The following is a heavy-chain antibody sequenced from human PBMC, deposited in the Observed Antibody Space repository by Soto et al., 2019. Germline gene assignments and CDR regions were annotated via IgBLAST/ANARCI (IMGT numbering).Heavy chain of an antibody. CDR2: TYYRSNCNS. CDR3: ARDEGGP. Sequence: SYTLSLTCAISGDSVSSNSDAWSWIRQSPSRGLEWLGRTYYRSNCNSNYAVSVKGRVTINPDTSKNQFSLRLNSVTPEATAVYYCARDEGGPWGQGTLVTVSS. J-gene: IGHJ4*02. V-gene: IGHV6-1*01. CDR1: GDSVSSNSDA.